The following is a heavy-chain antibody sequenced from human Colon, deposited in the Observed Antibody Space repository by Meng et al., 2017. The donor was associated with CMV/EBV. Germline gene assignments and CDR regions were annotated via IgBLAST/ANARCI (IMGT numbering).Heavy chain of an antibody. CDR1: GYTFTSNA. J-gene: IGHJ4*02. CDR2: MKTNSGDT. D-gene: IGHD3/OR15-3a*01. CDR3: ARGIPDF. V-gene: IGHV1-8*01. Sequence: QVQLVQSGAEVKKPGASVKVSCKASGYTFTSNAINWVRQATGQGLEWMGWMKTNSGDTGYAPNFQGRITMTRNTSINTAYMELRSLTNEDTAIYYCARGIPDFWGQGTLVTVSS.